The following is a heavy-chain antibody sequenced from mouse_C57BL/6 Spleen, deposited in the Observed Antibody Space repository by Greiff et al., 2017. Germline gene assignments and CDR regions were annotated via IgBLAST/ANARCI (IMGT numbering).Heavy chain of an antibody. CDR1: GYTFTSYW. CDR3: ARCGPTGGFAY. V-gene: IGHV1-52*01. D-gene: IGHD1-1*01. Sequence: QVQLKQPGAELVRPGSSVKLSCKASGYTFTSYWMHWVKQRPIQGLEWIGNIDPSDSETHYNQKFKDKATLTVDKSSSTAYMQLSSLTSEDSAVYYCARCGPTGGFAYWGQGTLVTVSA. CDR2: IDPSDSET. J-gene: IGHJ3*01.